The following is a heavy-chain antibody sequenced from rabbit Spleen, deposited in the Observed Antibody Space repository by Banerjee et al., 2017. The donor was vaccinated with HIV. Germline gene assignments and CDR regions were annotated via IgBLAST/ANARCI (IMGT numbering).Heavy chain of an antibody. D-gene: IGHD8-1*01. V-gene: IGHV1S40*01. CDR1: GVSLSDKDV. CDR2: AYAGSSGRT. CDR3: ARDAGTSFSTYGMDL. J-gene: IGHJ6*01. Sequence: QSLEESGGGLVKPEGSLTLTCKASGVSLSDKDVMCWVHQAPGKGMEWIACAYAGSSGRTYSATWAKGRFTVSNTSSTTVTLQMTSLTAADTATYFCARDAGTSFSTYGMDLWGQGTLVTVS.